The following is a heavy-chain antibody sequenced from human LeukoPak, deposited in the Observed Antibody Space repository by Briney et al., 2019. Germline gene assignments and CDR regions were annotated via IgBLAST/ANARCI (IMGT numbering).Heavy chain of an antibody. V-gene: IGHV4-39*02. CDR3: ARVYSGYDYPFDF. CDR1: GGSVSSSSYY. CDR2: IYYSRST. Sequence: SETLSLTCSVSGGSVSSSSYYWGWIRQPPGKGLEWIGNIYYSRSTYYNPSLKSRVTISVDTSKNHFSLKLTSVTAADTAVYYCARVYSGYDYPFDFWGQGTLVTVSS. D-gene: IGHD5-12*01. J-gene: IGHJ4*02.